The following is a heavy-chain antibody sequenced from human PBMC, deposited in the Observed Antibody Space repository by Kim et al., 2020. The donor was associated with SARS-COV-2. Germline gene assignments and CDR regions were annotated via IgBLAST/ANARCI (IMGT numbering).Heavy chain of an antibody. CDR3: AREKLYSYGYLYYYYGMDV. CDR1: GGTFSSYV. V-gene: IGHV1-69*13. D-gene: IGHD5-18*01. CDR2: IIPIFGTA. J-gene: IGHJ6*02. Sequence: SVKVSCKASGGTFSSYVISWVRQAPGQGLEWMGGIIPIFGTANYAQKFQGRVTITADESTSTAYMELSRLRSEDTAVYYCAREKLYSYGYLYYYYGMDVWGQGTTVTVSS.